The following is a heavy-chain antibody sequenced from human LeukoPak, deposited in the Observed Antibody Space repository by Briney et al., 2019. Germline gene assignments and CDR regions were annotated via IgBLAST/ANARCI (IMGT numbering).Heavy chain of an antibody. J-gene: IGHJ2*01. Sequence: PGGSLRLSCAASGFTFSSYSMNWVRQAPGKGLEWVSSISSSGSYIYYADSVKGRFTISRDNARNSLYLQMNSLRAEDTAVYYCARGVSMIVVVWYFDLWGRGTLVTVSS. CDR3: ARGVSMIVVVWYFDL. CDR2: ISSSGSYI. V-gene: IGHV3-21*01. D-gene: IGHD3-22*01. CDR1: GFTFSSYS.